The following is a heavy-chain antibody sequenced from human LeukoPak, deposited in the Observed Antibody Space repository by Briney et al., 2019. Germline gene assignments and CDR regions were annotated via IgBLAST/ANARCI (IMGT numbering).Heavy chain of an antibody. Sequence: PGGSLRLSCLASGFAFSSYVRHRVRQAPGKGLEYVSAISTNGGTTYYADSAKGRFTIPRDNSKNTLYLQMSSLRAEDTAVYYCVRYYYESSGYRRYFDYWGQGTLVTVSS. CDR1: GFAFSSYV. J-gene: IGHJ4*02. CDR2: ISTNGGTT. V-gene: IGHV3-64D*06. D-gene: IGHD3-22*01. CDR3: VRYYYESSGYRRYFDY.